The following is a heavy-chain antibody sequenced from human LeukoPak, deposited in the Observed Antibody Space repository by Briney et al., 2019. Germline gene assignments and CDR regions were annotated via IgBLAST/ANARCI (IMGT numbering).Heavy chain of an antibody. J-gene: IGHJ4*02. CDR2: IYSGGTT. CDR3: AKDQGEWELTFDY. D-gene: IGHD1-26*01. V-gene: IGHV3-53*05. Sequence: GGSLRLSCAVSGFTVSGNYMSWVRQAPGKGLEWVSLIYSGGTTYYADSVKGRFTISRDNSKNTLYLQMNSLRAEDTAVYYCAKDQGEWELTFDYWGQGTLVTVSS. CDR1: GFTVSGNY.